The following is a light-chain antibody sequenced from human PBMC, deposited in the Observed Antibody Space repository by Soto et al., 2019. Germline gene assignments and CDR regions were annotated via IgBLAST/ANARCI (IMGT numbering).Light chain of an antibody. Sequence: QSVLPQPPSVSGAPGQRVTISCTGSSSNIGAGYDVHWYQQLPGTAPKLLIYGNSNRPSGVPDRFSGSKSGTSASLAITGLQADDEADYYCQSYDSSLSGVVFGGGTKATVL. J-gene: IGLJ2*01. CDR3: QSYDSSLSGVV. V-gene: IGLV1-40*01. CDR2: GNS. CDR1: SSNIGAGYD.